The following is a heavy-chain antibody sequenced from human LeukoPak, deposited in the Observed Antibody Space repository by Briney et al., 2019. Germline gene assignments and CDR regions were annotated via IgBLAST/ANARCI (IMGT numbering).Heavy chain of an antibody. CDR3: ARSIPGDRAFDP. D-gene: IGHD7-27*01. CDR1: GGSTSSSSYY. Sequence: SETLSLTCTVSGGSTSSSSYYWGWIRQPPGKGLEWIGSIYYSGSTYYNPSLKSRVTISVDTSKNQFSLKLSSVTAADTAVYYCARSIPGDRAFDPWGQGTLVTVSS. CDR2: IYYSGST. J-gene: IGHJ5*02. V-gene: IGHV4-39*07.